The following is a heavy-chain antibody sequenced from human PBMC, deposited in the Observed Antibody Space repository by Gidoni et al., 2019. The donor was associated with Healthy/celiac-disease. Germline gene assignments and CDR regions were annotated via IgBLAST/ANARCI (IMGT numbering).Heavy chain of an antibody. CDR2: IYTSGST. J-gene: IGHJ2*01. V-gene: IGHV4-61*02. D-gene: IGHD2-2*01. CDR3: ARLSSYWYFDL. CDR1: GGSISSGSYY. Sequence: QVQLQESGPGLVKPSQTLSLTCTVSGGSISSGSYYWSWIRQPAGKGLEWIGRIYTSGSTNYNPSLKSRVTISVDTSKNQFSLKLSSVTAADTAVYYCARLSSYWYFDLWGRGTLVTVSS.